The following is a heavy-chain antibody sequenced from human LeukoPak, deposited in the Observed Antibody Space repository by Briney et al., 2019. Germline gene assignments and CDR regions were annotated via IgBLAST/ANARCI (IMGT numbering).Heavy chain of an antibody. Sequence: VASVKVSCKASGYTFTGYFMHWVRQAPGQGVEWMGWINPNSGGTNYAQKFQGRVTMTRDTSISTAYMELSRLRSDNTAVYYCARGSVLRYFDWLLTSGFDPWGQGTLVTVSS. CDR1: GYTFTGYF. V-gene: IGHV1-2*02. D-gene: IGHD3-9*01. CDR3: ARGSVLRYFDWLLTSGFDP. CDR2: INPNSGGT. J-gene: IGHJ5*02.